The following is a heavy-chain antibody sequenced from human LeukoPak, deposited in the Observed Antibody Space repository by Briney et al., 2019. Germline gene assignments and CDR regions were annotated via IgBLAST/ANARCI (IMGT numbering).Heavy chain of an antibody. D-gene: IGHD3-16*01. V-gene: IGHV1-69*04. CDR2: ITPILGIA. Sequence: SVKVSCKASGGTFSSYAISWVRQAPGQGLEWMGRITPILGIANYAQKFHGRVTITADKSTSTAYMELSSLRSEDTAVYYCARLGAARADYWGQGTLVTVSS. J-gene: IGHJ4*02. CDR3: ARLGAARADY. CDR1: GGTFSSYA.